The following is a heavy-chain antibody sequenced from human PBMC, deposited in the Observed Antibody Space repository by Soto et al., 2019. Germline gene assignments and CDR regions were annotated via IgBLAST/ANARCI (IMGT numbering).Heavy chain of an antibody. J-gene: IGHJ3*02. Sequence: QVQLVQSGAEVKKPGASVKVSYKASGYTFTSFGITWVRQAPGQGLEWMGWISVYNGKTSYAQKLQGRVTVTRDTSTNTAYRELRSLRSDDTAIYYCAKDVYGKNDGDSLEMWGQGTVVTVSS. CDR2: ISVYNGKT. CDR3: AKDVYGKNDGDSLEM. CDR1: GYTFTSFG. V-gene: IGHV1-18*01. D-gene: IGHD4-17*01.